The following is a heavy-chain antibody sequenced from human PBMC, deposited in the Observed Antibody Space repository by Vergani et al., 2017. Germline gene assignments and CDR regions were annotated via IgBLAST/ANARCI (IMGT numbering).Heavy chain of an antibody. Sequence: QVQLQESGPGLVKPSQTLSLTCTVSGGSISSGSYYWSWIRQPAGKGLEWIGRIYTSGSTNYNPSLKSRVTISVDTSKNQFSLKLSSVTAADTAVYYCAREGGYYFDYWGQGTLVTVSS. CDR2: IYTSGST. J-gene: IGHJ4*02. CDR1: GGSISSGSYY. V-gene: IGHV4-61*02. D-gene: IGHD3-16*01. CDR3: AREGGYYFDY.